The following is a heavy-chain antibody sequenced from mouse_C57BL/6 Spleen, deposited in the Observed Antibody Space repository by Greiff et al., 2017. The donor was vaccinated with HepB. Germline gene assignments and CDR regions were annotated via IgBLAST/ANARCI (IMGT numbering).Heavy chain of an antibody. CDR1: GYTFTSYW. V-gene: IGHV1-55*01. D-gene: IGHD1-1*01. Sequence: VQLQQPGAELVKPGASVKMSCKASGYTFTSYWITWVKQRPGQGLEWIGGIYPGSGSTNYNEKFKSKATLTVDTSSSSAYMQLSSLTSEDSAVYYCARRGITTVVAPSFDYWGQGTTLTVSS. CDR3: ARRGITTVVAPSFDY. CDR2: IYPGSGST. J-gene: IGHJ2*01.